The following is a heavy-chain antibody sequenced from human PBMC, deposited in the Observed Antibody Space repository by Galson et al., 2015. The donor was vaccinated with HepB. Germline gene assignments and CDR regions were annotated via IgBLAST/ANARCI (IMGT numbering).Heavy chain of an antibody. CDR3: ARDSLTTGTTFPE. D-gene: IGHD1-1*01. CDR2: ISSSGDRR. V-gene: IGHV3-11*01. CDR1: GFTLSDYY. Sequence: SLRLSCAASGFTLSDYYMTWIRQAPGKGLDWVSYISSSGDRRYYADSVKGRFTISRDNAKNSLYLEMYSLRSEDTAVYYCARDSLTTGTTFPEWGQGTLVTVSS. J-gene: IGHJ4*02.